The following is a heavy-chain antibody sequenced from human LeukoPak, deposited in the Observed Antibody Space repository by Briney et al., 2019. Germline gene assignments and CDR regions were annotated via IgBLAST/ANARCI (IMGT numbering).Heavy chain of an antibody. V-gene: IGHV3-7*03. D-gene: IGHD5-24*01. J-gene: IGHJ5*02. CDR3: AKGGLRDDYSYAP. Sequence: GGSLRLSCAASGFTFRNYWMHWVRQAPGKGLEWVANIKGDESERYYVDSVKRRFSISRDNPKNSLYFQMPSLRAEDTAVYHCAKGGLRDDYSYAPWGQGTLIPVPS. CDR1: GFTFRNYW. CDR2: IKGDESER.